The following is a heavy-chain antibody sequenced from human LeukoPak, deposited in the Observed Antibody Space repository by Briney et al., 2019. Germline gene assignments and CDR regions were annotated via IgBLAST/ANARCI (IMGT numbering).Heavy chain of an antibody. J-gene: IGHJ4*02. CDR3: ARGRHIAAAENYFDY. V-gene: IGHV3-13*01. Sequence: PGGSLRLSCAASGFTFSSYDMHWVRQATGRGLEWVSAIGTAGDTYYPGSVKGRFTISRENAKNSLYLQMNSLRAGDTAVYYCARGRHIAAAENYFDYWGQGTLVTVSS. D-gene: IGHD6-13*01. CDR2: IGTAGDT. CDR1: GFTFSSYD.